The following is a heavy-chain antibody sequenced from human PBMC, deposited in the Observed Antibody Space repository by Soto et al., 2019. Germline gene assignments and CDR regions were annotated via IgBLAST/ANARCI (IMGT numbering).Heavy chain of an antibody. CDR2: ISSSGSTI. Sequence: PGGSMRLCCAASGLPFNDYDMHWVRQAPGKGLEWVSYISSSGSTIYYADSVKGRFTISRDNAKNSLYLQMNSLRAEDTAVYYCAREALGGYWGQGTLVTVSS. CDR1: GLPFNDYD. CDR3: AREALGGY. V-gene: IGHV3-11*01. D-gene: IGHD3-16*01. J-gene: IGHJ4*02.